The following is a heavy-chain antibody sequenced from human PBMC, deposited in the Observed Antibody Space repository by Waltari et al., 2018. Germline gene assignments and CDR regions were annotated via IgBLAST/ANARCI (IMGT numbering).Heavy chain of an antibody. Sequence: QVQLVESGGGVVQPGRSLRLSCAASGFTFSSYAMHWVRQAPGKGLEWVAVISYDGSNKYYADSVKGRFTISRDNSKNTLYLQMNSLRAEDTAVYYCARDFTMVQGGRPGLYYMDVWGKGTTVTVSS. CDR1: GFTFSSYA. D-gene: IGHD3-10*01. CDR2: ISYDGSNK. CDR3: ARDFTMVQGGRPGLYYMDV. J-gene: IGHJ6*03. V-gene: IGHV3-30-3*01.